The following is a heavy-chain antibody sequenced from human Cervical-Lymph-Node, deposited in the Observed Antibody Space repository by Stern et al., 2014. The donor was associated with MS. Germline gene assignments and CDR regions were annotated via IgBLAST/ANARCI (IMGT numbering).Heavy chain of an antibody. CDR1: GDSISNDNW. CDR3: ARDQGFQLMNS. D-gene: IGHD2-2*01. CDR2: VYHTGSA. J-gene: IGHJ4*02. V-gene: IGHV4-4*02. Sequence: QLQLQESGPGLVRPSGTLSLTCAVSGDSISNDNWWSWVRQPPGKGLELIGEVYHTGSANYDPSLKSRVTISVDKSKNQFSLRLTSMTAADTAVYYCARDQGFQLMNSWGQGTLVIVSS.